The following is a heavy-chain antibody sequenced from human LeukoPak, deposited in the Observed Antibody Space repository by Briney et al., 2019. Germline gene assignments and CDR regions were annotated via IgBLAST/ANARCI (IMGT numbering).Heavy chain of an antibody. CDR3: AREGDGSGSYYKRPHNRPTDY. CDR1: GFTFSSYS. J-gene: IGHJ4*02. CDR2: INSDGSST. D-gene: IGHD3-10*01. Sequence: GGSLRLSCAASGFTFSSYSMNWVRQAPGKGLVWVSRINSDGSSTSYADSVKGRFTISRDNAKNTLYLQMNSLRAEDTAVYYCAREGDGSGSYYKRPHNRPTDYWGQGTLVTVSS. V-gene: IGHV3-74*01.